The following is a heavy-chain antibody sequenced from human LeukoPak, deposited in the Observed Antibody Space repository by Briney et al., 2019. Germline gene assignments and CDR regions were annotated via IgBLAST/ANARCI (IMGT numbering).Heavy chain of an antibody. J-gene: IGHJ4*01. V-gene: IGHV3-48*03. D-gene: IGHD4-23*01. CDR3: ARETQGLDF. CDR1: GFTFSSYE. Sequence: GGSLRLSCAASGFTFSSYEMNWVRQAPGKGLEWVSYISSSGSTIYYTDSVKGRFTISRDNAKNSLYLQMNSLRAEDTAVYFCARETQGLDFWGQGILVTVSS. CDR2: ISSSGSTI.